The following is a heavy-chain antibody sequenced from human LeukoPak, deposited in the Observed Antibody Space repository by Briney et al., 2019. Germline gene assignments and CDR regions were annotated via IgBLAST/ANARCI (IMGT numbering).Heavy chain of an antibody. Sequence: PGGSLRLSCAASGFTFSSYGMHWVRQAPGKGLEWVAFIRYDGSNKYYADSVKGRFTISRDNSKNTLYLQMNSLRAEDTAVYYCAKVMPGVDSSGYFFYPFGYYYYMDVWGKGTAVTISS. J-gene: IGHJ6*03. CDR1: GFTFSSYG. V-gene: IGHV3-30*02. CDR2: IRYDGSNK. D-gene: IGHD3-22*01. CDR3: AKVMPGVDSSGYFFYPFGYYYYMDV.